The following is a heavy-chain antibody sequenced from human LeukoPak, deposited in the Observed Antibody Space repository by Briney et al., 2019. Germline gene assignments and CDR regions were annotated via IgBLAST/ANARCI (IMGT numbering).Heavy chain of an antibody. CDR1: GGSISSYY. CDR2: IYYSGST. Sequence: SETLSLTCTVSGGSISSYYWSWIRQPPGKGLEWIGYIYYSGSTNYNPSLKSRVTISVDTSKKQFSLKLSSVTAADTAVYHCARREGYCSSTSFPGGACWFDPWGQGTLVTVSS. J-gene: IGHJ5*02. V-gene: IGHV4-59*08. D-gene: IGHD2-2*01. CDR3: ARREGYCSSTSFPGGACWFDP.